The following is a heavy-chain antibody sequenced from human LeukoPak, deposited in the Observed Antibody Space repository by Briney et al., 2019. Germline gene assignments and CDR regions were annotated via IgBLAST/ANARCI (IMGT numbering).Heavy chain of an antibody. CDR3: TTDLGDYGDYIRC. CDR2: IKSDGGTT. D-gene: IGHD4-17*01. CDR1: GFTFNNAW. V-gene: IGHV3-15*01. J-gene: IGHJ4*02. Sequence: GGSLRLSCAASGFTFNNAWMSWVRQAPGKGLEWIGRIKSDGGTTDYAAPVKGRFTISRDDSKNTLYLQMNSLKAEDAAVYYCTTDLGDYGDYIRCWGQGTLVTVSS.